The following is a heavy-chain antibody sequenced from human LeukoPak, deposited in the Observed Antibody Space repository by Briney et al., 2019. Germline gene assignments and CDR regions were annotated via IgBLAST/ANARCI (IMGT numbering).Heavy chain of an antibody. CDR1: GYTFTGYY. V-gene: IGHV1-2*02. CDR3: ARAAMGDYGDYVLDY. D-gene: IGHD4-17*01. CDR2: INPNSGGT. Sequence: ASVTVSCKASGYTFTGYYMHWVRQAPGQGLEWMGWINPNSGGTNYAQKFQGRVTMTRDTSISTAYMELSRLRSDDTAVYYCARAAMGDYGDYVLDYWGQGTLVTVSS. J-gene: IGHJ4*02.